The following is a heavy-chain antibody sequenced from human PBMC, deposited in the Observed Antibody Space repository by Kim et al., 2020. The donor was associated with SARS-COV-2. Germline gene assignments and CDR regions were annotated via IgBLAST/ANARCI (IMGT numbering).Heavy chain of an antibody. J-gene: IGHJ2*01. V-gene: IGHV1-18*01. Sequence: YAQKLQGRVTMTTDTSTSTAYMELRSLRSDDTAIDYCARARLEYYWYFDLWGRGTLVTVS. CDR3: ARARLEYYWYFDL. D-gene: IGHD1-1*01.